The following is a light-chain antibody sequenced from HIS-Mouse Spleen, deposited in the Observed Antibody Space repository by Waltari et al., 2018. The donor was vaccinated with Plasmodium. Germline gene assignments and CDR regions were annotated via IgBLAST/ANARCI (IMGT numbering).Light chain of an antibody. CDR1: QSISSY. J-gene: IGKJ1*01. CDR2: AAS. CDR3: QQSYSTWT. Sequence: DIQMTQSPSSLSASAGDRFTFTCRASQSISSYLNWYQQKPGKAHKLLIYAASSLQSEVPSRFSGSGSGTDFTLSISSLQPEDFATYYCQQSYSTWTFGQGTKVEIK. V-gene: IGKV1-39*01.